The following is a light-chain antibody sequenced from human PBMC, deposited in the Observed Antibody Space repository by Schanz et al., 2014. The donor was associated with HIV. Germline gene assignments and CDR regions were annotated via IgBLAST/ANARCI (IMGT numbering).Light chain of an antibody. Sequence: EIVMPQSPVTLSVSPGERVTLSCRASRSVNSNLAWYQQKPGQAPRLLIYGASSRATGIPDRFSGSGSGTDVTLTISRLEPEDFAVYYCQQYNTWPRTFGQGTKVELK. J-gene: IGKJ1*01. CDR1: RSVNSN. CDR2: GAS. CDR3: QQYNTWPRT. V-gene: IGKV3D-15*01.